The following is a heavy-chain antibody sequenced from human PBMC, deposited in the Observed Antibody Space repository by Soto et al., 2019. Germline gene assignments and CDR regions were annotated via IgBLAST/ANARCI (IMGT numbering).Heavy chain of an antibody. CDR2: IGAAGDT. CDR1: EFTLSNYA. V-gene: IGHV3-13*01. CDR3: AAGGVTSVAQFDY. D-gene: IGHD3-16*01. Sequence: EVQLVESGGGLVHPGGSLGLSCEASEFTLSNYAMPWFPKPKGKGREWVSGIGAAGDTYFPGSVKGRFTISRENAKNSLYLQMNSLRAGDTAVYYCAAGGVTSVAQFDYWGQGTLVTVSS. J-gene: IGHJ4*02.